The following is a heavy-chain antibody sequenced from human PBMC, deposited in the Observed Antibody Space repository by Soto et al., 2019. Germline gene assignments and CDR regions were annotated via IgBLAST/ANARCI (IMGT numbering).Heavy chain of an antibody. J-gene: IGHJ4*02. CDR1: GGSFSGYY. CDR3: ARRGYSYGSFDY. CDR2: INHSGRT. D-gene: IGHD5-18*01. V-gene: IGHV4-34*01. Sequence: QVQLQQWGAGLLKPSETLSLTCAVYGGSFSGYYWSWIRQPPGKGLEWIGEINHSGRTHCNPSLKSRVNISVDPSNNQFSLKLSSVTAADTAVYYCARRGYSYGSFDYWGQGTLVTVSS.